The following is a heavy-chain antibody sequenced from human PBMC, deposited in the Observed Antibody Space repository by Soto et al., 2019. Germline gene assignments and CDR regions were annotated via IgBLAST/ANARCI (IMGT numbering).Heavy chain of an antibody. CDR1: GYSFTSYG. Sequence: LVKVYWKASGYSFTSYGIRWVRQSPVQGLEWMGGIIHIFGTANYAQKFQGRVTITADESTSTAYMELSSLRSEDTAVYYCARARRYDSSGYDLAYWGQGTLLTVLL. J-gene: IGHJ4*02. V-gene: IGHV1-69*13. D-gene: IGHD3-22*01. CDR2: IIHIFGTA. CDR3: ARARRYDSSGYDLAY.